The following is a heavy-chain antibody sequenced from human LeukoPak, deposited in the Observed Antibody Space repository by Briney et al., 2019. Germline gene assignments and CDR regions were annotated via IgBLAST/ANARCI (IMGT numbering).Heavy chain of an antibody. J-gene: IGHJ4*02. V-gene: IGHV3-74*01. CDR3: ARDLSSQPAPRGFDY. CDR1: GFTFSSYW. Sequence: GGSLRLSCAASGFTFSSYWMHWVRQAPGKGLVWVSRINSDGSSTSYADSVKGRFTISRDNDKNTLYLQMNSLRAEDTAVYYCARDLSSQPAPRGFDYWGQGTLVTVSS. CDR2: INSDGSST. D-gene: IGHD2-2*01.